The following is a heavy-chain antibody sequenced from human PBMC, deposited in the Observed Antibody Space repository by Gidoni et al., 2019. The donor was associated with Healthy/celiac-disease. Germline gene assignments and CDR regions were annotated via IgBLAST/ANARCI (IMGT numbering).Heavy chain of an antibody. D-gene: IGHD2-15*01. Sequence: QVQLVQSGAEVKKPGASVKASCKSSGSTFTSYDIHWFRQATGQGLGWMGWMNPNSGNTGYAQKFQGRVTMTRNTSISTAYMELSSLRSEDTAVYYCARGGGVYCSGGSCYYYYYGMDVWGQGTTVTVSS. CDR1: GSTFTSYD. CDR2: MNPNSGNT. CDR3: ARGGGVYCSGGSCYYYYYGMDV. V-gene: IGHV1-8*01. J-gene: IGHJ6*02.